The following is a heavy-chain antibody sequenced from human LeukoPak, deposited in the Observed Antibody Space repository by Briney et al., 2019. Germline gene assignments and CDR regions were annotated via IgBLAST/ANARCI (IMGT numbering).Heavy chain of an antibody. Sequence: GGSLRLSCAASGFSFSSYAIYWVRQAPGKGLGWVAVIWSDGNNKYYSDSVKGRFTISGDNSNNTLYLEMNSLRAEDTAVYYCARDGLTDSSGYTVIDNWGQGTLVTVSS. J-gene: IGHJ4*02. CDR1: GFSFSSYA. CDR3: ARDGLTDSSGYTVIDN. V-gene: IGHV3-33*07. D-gene: IGHD3-22*01. CDR2: IWSDGNNK.